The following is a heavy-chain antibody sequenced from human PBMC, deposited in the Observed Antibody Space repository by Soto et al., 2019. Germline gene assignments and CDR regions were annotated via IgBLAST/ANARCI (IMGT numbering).Heavy chain of an antibody. V-gene: IGHV3-23*01. J-gene: IGHJ3*02. CDR2: ISGSGAGT. CDR3: AKAGPVTMVARDAFDI. D-gene: IGHD4-17*01. CDR1: GFTFSSYA. Sequence: EVQLLESGGGLVQPGGPLRLSCAASGFTFSSYAMSWVRQAPGEGLEWVSGISGSGAGTYYAGSVKGRFTISRDNPKTTLYLQMNSLRAEDTAVYYCAKAGPVTMVARDAFDIWGQGTMVTVSS.